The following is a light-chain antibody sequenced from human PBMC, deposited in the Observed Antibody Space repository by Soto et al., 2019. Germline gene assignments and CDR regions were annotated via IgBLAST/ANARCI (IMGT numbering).Light chain of an antibody. J-gene: IGKJ4*01. CDR2: EAS. CDR3: HQCDDLIT. V-gene: IGKV1-33*01. Sequence: DLQMTQSPSSLSSSVGDRVTITCQASQDIKNYLNWYQQKPGKAPKLLSYEASNLDTGLPSRFCGSASGRSFTFSISSLQLEDIATYYCHQCDDLITFGGGPRIE. CDR1: QDIKNY.